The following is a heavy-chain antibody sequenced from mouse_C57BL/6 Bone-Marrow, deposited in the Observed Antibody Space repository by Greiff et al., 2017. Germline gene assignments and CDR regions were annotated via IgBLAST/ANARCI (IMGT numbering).Heavy chain of an antibody. D-gene: IGHD1-1*01. CDR2: ISSGGDYF. J-gene: IGHJ3*01. CDR3: TRDYYGSSYVAWFAY. Sequence: EVQVVESGEGLVKPGGSLKLSCAASGFTFSSYAMSWVRQTPEKRLEWVAYISSGGDYFYYADTVKGRFTISRDNARNTLYLQMSSLKSEDTAMYYCTRDYYGSSYVAWFAYWGQGTLFTVS. CDR1: GFTFSSYA. V-gene: IGHV5-9-1*02.